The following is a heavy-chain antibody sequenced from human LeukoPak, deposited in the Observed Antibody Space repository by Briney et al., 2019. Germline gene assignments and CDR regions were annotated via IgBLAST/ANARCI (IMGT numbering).Heavy chain of an antibody. CDR3: ARDLGSSELDY. J-gene: IGHJ4*02. CDR2: ISYDGSNK. D-gene: IGHD6-19*01. V-gene: IGHV3-30*04. CDR1: GFTLSSYA. Sequence: GRSLRLSCAASGFTLSSYAMHWVRQAPGKGLEWVAVISYDGSNKYYADSVKGRFTISRDNSKNTLYLQMNSLRAEDTAVYYCARDLGSSELDYWGQGTLVTVSS.